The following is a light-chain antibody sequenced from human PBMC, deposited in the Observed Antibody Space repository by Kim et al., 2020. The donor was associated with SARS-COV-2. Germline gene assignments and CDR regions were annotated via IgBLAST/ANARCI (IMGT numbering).Light chain of an antibody. V-gene: IGKV1-39*01. CDR2: AAS. Sequence: SASGGDRVTITCRASQNMSSYLNGYHQKPWRAPEPLIYAASSLQSGVPSRFSGSVSGTDFTLTISSLQPEDFATYYCQQRYSTPDSFGQGTKR. CDR1: QNMSSY. J-gene: IGKJ2*03. CDR3: QQRYSTPDS.